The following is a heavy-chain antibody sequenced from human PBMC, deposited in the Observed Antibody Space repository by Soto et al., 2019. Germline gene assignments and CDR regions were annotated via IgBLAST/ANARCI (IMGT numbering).Heavy chain of an antibody. Sequence: GGSLRLSCAASGFTFSSYAMSWVRQAPGKGLEWVSAISGSGGSTYYADSVKGRFTISRDNSKNTLYLQMNSLRAEDTAVYYCARRVGVLLPEVYYYYGMDVWGQGTTVTVSS. CDR3: ARRVGVLLPEVYYYYGMDV. CDR1: GFTFSSYA. D-gene: IGHD3-16*01. CDR2: ISGSGGST. J-gene: IGHJ6*02. V-gene: IGHV3-23*01.